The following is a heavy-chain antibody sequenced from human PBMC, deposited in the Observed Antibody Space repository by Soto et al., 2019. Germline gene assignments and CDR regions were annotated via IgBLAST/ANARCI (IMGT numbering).Heavy chain of an antibody. CDR2: FGGDENYT. CDR1: GFSVKRYW. V-gene: IGHV3-74*01. Sequence: LSGGASGFSVKRYWMHWVRQAPGKGLVWLSRFGGDENYTDYADSVRGRFTISRDIAKNTIYLQMNSLRAEDTAVYYCGKGKELGVVRYGLDAWGQGTTVTVSS. D-gene: IGHD3-3*01. CDR3: GKGKELGVVRYGLDA. J-gene: IGHJ6*02.